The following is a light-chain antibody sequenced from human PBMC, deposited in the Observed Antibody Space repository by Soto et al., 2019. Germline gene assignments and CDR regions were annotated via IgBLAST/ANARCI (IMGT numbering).Light chain of an antibody. J-gene: IGKJ4*01. CDR3: QQRSHWPPFSA. V-gene: IGKV3-11*01. CDR2: DTS. Sequence: EIVLTQSPATLSLSPGERATLSCRASQSVTSYFAWYQHKPGQAPRLLIYDTSNRAIGIPARFSGSGSGTDFTLTITSLEPEDSAVYYCQQRSHWPPFSAFGGGTKVEIK. CDR1: QSVTSY.